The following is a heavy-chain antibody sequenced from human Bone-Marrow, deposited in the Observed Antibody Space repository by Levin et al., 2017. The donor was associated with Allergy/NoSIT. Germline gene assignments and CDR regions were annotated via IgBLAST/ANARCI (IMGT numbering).Heavy chain of an antibody. Sequence: PGGSLRLSCVGSGFNFDDYAMHWVRQPPGKGLEWVAGISWNSASSVYADSVKARFTISRDNAKNSLYLQMNSLITEDTAVYYCAKVTGTHFYYGMDAWGQGTTVTVSS. CDR1: GFNFDDYA. CDR3: AKVTGTHFYYGMDA. J-gene: IGHJ6*02. D-gene: IGHD1/OR15-1a*01. V-gene: IGHV3-9*01. CDR2: ISWNSASS.